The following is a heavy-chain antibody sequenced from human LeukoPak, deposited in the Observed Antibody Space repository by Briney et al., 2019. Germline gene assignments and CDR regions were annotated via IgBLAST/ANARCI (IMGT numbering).Heavy chain of an antibody. J-gene: IGHJ4*02. Sequence: SETLSLTCAVYGGSFSGYYWSWIRQPPGKGLEWIGEINHSGSTNYNPSLKSRVTISVDTSKNQFSLKLSSVTAADTAVYYCARHTRFSSSWRFDYWGQGTLVTVSS. V-gene: IGHV4-34*01. CDR3: ARHTRFSSSWRFDY. CDR2: INHSGST. D-gene: IGHD6-13*01. CDR1: GGSFSGYY.